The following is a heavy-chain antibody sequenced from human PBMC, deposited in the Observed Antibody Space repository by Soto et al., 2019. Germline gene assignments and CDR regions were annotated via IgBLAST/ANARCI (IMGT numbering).Heavy chain of an antibody. CDR3: AKHMRWVDTAGMDDFDI. Sequence: EVQLLESGGGLVQPGGSLRLSCAASGFTFSNYAMTWVRQAPGKGLEWVSSISDSGGTTYYADSVKGRFPISRDNSKNTMYLQMNSVRAEYTAVYYCAKHMRWVDTAGMDDFDIWGQGTVVTVSS. CDR2: ISDSGGTT. D-gene: IGHD5-18*01. CDR1: GFTFSNYA. V-gene: IGHV3-23*01. J-gene: IGHJ3*02.